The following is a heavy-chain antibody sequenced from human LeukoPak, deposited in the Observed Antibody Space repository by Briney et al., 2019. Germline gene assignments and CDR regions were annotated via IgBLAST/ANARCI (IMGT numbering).Heavy chain of an antibody. CDR1: GYTFTSYG. Sequence: GASVKVSCKASGYTFTSYGISWVRQAPGQGLEWMGWISAYNGNTNYAQKLQGRVTMTTDTSTSTAYMERRSLRSDDTTVYYCARIPVDAYYDILTGSGYSYGLVDYWGQGTLVTVSS. CDR2: ISAYNGNT. D-gene: IGHD3-9*01. J-gene: IGHJ4*02. CDR3: ARIPVDAYYDILTGSGYSYGLVDY. V-gene: IGHV1-18*01.